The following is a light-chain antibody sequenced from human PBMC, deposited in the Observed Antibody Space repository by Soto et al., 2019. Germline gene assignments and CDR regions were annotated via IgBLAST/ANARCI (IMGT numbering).Light chain of an antibody. CDR1: QSVSSN. J-gene: IGKJ5*01. Sequence: EIVMTQSPATLSVSPGERATLSCRASQSVSSNLAWYQQKPGQAPRLLIYGASTRATGIPARFSGSGSGTEFTLTISSLQSEDFATYYCQQSYSTPLTFGGGTRLEIK. CDR2: GAS. V-gene: IGKV3-15*01. CDR3: QQSYSTPLT.